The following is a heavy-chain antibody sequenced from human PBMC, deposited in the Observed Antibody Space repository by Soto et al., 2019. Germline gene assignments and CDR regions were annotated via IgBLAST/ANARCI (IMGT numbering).Heavy chain of an antibody. CDR1: GYTFTSYC. CDR3: ARDSGIAAANYYYYGMDV. Sequence: ASVKVSCKASGYTFTSYCISWVLQAPGEGLEWMGWISAYNGNTNYAQKLQGRVTMTTDTSTSTAYMELRSLRSDDTAVYYCARDSGIAAANYYYYGMDVWGQGTTVTVSS. V-gene: IGHV1-18*01. CDR2: ISAYNGNT. J-gene: IGHJ6*02. D-gene: IGHD6-13*01.